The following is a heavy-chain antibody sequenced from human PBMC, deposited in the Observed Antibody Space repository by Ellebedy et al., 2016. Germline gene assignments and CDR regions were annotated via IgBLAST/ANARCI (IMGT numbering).Heavy chain of an antibody. V-gene: IGHV5-51*01. CDR2: IYPGDSDT. J-gene: IGHJ6*03. Sequence: GESLKISCKGSGYSFTSYWIGWVRQMPGKGLEWTGIIYPGDSDTRYSPSFQGQVTISADKSISTAYLQWSSLKASDTAMYYCARQGRIAARPNYYYMDVWGKGTTVTVSS. D-gene: IGHD6-6*01. CDR3: ARQGRIAARPNYYYMDV. CDR1: GYSFTSYW.